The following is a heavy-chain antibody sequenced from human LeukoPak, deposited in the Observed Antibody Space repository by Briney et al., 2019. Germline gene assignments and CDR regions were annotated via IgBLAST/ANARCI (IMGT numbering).Heavy chain of an antibody. CDR3: ASLRGGYYDSSGYYSGVWFDS. Sequence: SETLSLTCTVSGGSISSYYWSCIRQPAGQGIEWIGRIYTSGSTNYNPSLKSRVTISLDKSKNQLSLKLSSVAAADTAVYDCASLRGGYYDSSGYYSGVWFDSWGQGTLVTVSS. D-gene: IGHD3-22*01. J-gene: IGHJ5*01. CDR1: GGSISSYY. CDR2: IYTSGST. V-gene: IGHV4-4*07.